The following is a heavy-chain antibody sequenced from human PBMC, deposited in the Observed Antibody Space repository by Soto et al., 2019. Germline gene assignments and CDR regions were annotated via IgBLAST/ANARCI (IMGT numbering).Heavy chain of an antibody. V-gene: IGHV3-21*01. D-gene: IGHD3-22*01. CDR2: ISSSSSYI. J-gene: IGHJ4*02. CDR1: GFTFSSYS. Sequence: GGSLRLSCAASGFTFSSYSMNWVRQAPGKGLEWVSSISSSSSYIYYADSVKGRFTISRDNAKNSLYLQMNSLRAEDTAVYYCARSSPQYYYASSGYYSYFDYWGQGTLVTVSS. CDR3: ARSSPQYYYASSGYYSYFDY.